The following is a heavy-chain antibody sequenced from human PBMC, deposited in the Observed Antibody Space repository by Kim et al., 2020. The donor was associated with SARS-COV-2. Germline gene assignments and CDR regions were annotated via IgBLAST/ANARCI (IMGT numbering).Heavy chain of an antibody. CDR2: INHSGST. CDR1: GGSFSGYY. J-gene: IGHJ2*01. V-gene: IGHV4-34*01. CDR3: ARGMYYDFWSGYAPSDWYFDL. Sequence: SETLSLTCAVYGGSFSGYYWSWIRQPPGKGLEWIGEINHSGSTNYNPSLKSRVTISVDTSKNQFSLKLSSVTAADTAVYYCARGMYYDFWSGYAPSDWYFDLWGRGTLVTVSS. D-gene: IGHD3-3*01.